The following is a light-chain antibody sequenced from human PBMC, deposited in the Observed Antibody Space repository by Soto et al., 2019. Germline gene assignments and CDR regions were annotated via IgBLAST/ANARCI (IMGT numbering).Light chain of an antibody. Sequence: QSALTQPASLSGSPGQSITISCTGTISDVGGYNYVSWYQQHPGKAPKLMIYEVSNRPSGVSNRFSGSKSGNTASLTISGLQAEDEADYYCSSYTSSSTLDYVFGTGTKVTVL. J-gene: IGLJ1*01. CDR1: ISDVGGYNY. CDR3: SSYTSSSTLDYV. V-gene: IGLV2-14*01. CDR2: EVS.